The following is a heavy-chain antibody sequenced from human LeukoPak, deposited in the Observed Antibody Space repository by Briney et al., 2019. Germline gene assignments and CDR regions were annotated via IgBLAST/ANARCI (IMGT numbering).Heavy chain of an antibody. CDR1: GGSISSSSYY. Sequence: SETLSLTCTVSGGSISSSSYYWGWLRQPPGKGLEWIGNIYYSGSIYYNPSLKSRVSISVDTSKNQLSLKLNSVTAADTAVYYCARHAKGYFYYYMDVWGKGTTVTVSS. J-gene: IGHJ6*03. V-gene: IGHV4-39*01. CDR2: IYYSGSI. CDR3: ARHAKGYFYYYMDV.